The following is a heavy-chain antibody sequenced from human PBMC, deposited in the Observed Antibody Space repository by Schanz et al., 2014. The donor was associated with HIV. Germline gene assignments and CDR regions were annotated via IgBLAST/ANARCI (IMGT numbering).Heavy chain of an antibody. CDR1: GYTFIDYY. CDR2: INPNSGGT. V-gene: IGHV1-2*02. Sequence: QVQLVQSGPEVRKPGASVKVSCKASGYTFIDYYIHWVRQAPGQGLEWMGWINPNSGGTNSAQKFQGRVTMSMDTSISTAYMEVRSLRSDDTALYFCARDLVDSSTWYDAFDIWGQGTKVTVSS. CDR3: ARDLVDSSTWYDAFDI. J-gene: IGHJ3*02. D-gene: IGHD6-13*01.